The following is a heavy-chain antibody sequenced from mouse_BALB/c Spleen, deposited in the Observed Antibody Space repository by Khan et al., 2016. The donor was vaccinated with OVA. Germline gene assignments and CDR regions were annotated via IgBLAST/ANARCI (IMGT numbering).Heavy chain of an antibody. CDR3: ARIYGSDFDY. CDR1: GYSFTGYF. J-gene: IGHJ2*01. Sequence: EVQLQQSGPELVKPGASVKISCKASGYSFTGYFMNWVMQSHGKSLEWIGRINPHIGETFYNQKFKGKATLTVDESSSTAHSELRSLASAFSAVYYCARIYGSDFDYWGQGTTLTVSS. D-gene: IGHD1-1*01. V-gene: IGHV1-20*02. CDR2: INPHIGET.